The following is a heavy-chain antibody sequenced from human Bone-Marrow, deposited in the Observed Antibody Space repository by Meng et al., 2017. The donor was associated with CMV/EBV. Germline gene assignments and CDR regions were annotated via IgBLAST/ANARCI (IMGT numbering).Heavy chain of an antibody. D-gene: IGHD6-19*01. CDR2: ISADNGNT. J-gene: IGHJ4*02. Sequence: ASVKVSCKASGYTFTSYGISWVRQAPGQGLEWMGWISADNGNTNYAQKLQGRVTMTTDTSTSTAYMELRSLRSDDTAVYYCARDSSSSGWYSGLDYWGQGTLVTVSS. CDR3: ARDSSSSGWYSGLDY. V-gene: IGHV1-18*01. CDR1: GYTFTSYG.